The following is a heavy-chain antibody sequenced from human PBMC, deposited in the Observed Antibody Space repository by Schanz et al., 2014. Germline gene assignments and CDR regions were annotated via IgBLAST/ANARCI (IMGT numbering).Heavy chain of an antibody. J-gene: IGHJ3*02. CDR2: VHPGGST. Sequence: EVQLVESGGGLVQPGGSLRLSCAVSGFIVRSNYMTWVPQAPGKGREWVSFVHPGGSTYYPDSVKGRFTISRDSSKNTLYLQMNSLRAEDTAVYYCAKGRFWELSAFDIWGQGTMVTVSS. CDR3: AKGRFWELSAFDI. V-gene: IGHV3-66*01. D-gene: IGHD3-10*01. CDR1: GFIVRSNY.